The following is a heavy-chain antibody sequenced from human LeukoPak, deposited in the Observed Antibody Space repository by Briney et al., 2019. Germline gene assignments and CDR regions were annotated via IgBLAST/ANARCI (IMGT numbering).Heavy chain of an antibody. CDR1: GGSISSSSYY. Sequence: PSETLSLTRTVSGGSISSSSYYWGWIRQPPGKGLEWIGSIYYSGSTYYNPSLKSRVTISVDTSKNQFSLKLSSVTAADTAVYYCARLDYGDYGGVDYWGQGTLVTVSS. D-gene: IGHD4-17*01. J-gene: IGHJ4*02. CDR2: IYYSGST. CDR3: ARLDYGDYGGVDY. V-gene: IGHV4-39*01.